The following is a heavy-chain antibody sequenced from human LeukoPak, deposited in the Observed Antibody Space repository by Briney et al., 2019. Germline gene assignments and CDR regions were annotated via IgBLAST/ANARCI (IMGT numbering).Heavy chain of an antibody. Sequence: GGSLRLSCAASGFTFSSYAMHWVRQAPGKGLEWVSVIYSGGSTYYADSVKGRFTISRDNSKNTLYLQMNSLRAEYTAVYYCARALLDTAMVTPFDYWGQGTLVTVSS. CDR3: ARALLDTAMVTPFDY. CDR2: IYSGGST. V-gene: IGHV3-53*01. J-gene: IGHJ4*02. CDR1: GFTFSSYA. D-gene: IGHD5-18*01.